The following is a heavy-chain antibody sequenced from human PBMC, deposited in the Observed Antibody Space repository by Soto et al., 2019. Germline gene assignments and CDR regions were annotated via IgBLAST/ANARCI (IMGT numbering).Heavy chain of an antibody. CDR1: GGSPSGYY. Sequence: SETRSLTYAVSGGSPSGYYWSGIRQPPGKGLERIGEINHSGSTNYNQYLKSRVTISVDTSKNKFSLKLSSVTAADTAVYYCAGSGRSGWRSYWSYDLWGRGTLVT. CDR2: INHSGST. D-gene: IGHD6-19*01. CDR3: AGSGRSGWRSYWSYDL. V-gene: IGHV4-34*01. J-gene: IGHJ2*01.